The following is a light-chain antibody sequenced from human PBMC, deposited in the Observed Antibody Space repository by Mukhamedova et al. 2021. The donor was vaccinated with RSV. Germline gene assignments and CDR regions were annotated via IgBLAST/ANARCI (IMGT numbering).Light chain of an antibody. CDR1: QSVSSN. J-gene: IGKJ5*01. Sequence: LSCRASQSVSSNLAWYQQKPGQAPRLLIYGASTRATGIPARFSGSGSGTEFTLPISSMQSEDFAVYYCQQYNNWPPITFGQGTR. CDR3: QQYNNWPPIT. V-gene: IGKV3-15*01. CDR2: GAS.